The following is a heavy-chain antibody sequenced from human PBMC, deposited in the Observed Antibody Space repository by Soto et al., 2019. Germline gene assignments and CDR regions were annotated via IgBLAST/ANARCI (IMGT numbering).Heavy chain of an antibody. D-gene: IGHD3-3*01. V-gene: IGHV3-73*01. Sequence: GGSLRLSCAASGFTFSGSAMHWVRQASWKGLEWVGRIRSKPNNYATAYGASVKGRFTISRGDSKNTAYLQMNSLNTEDTAVYYCSRQASDFWSGKPQYYMDVWGKGTTVTVSS. CDR2: IRSKPNNYAT. CDR3: SRQASDFWSGKPQYYMDV. J-gene: IGHJ6*03. CDR1: GFTFSGSA.